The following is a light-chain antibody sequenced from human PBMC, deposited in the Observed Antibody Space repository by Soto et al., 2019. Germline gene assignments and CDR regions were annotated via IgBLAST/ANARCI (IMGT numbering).Light chain of an antibody. CDR3: QQCNSYPFT. CDR2: AAS. J-gene: IGKJ3*01. Sequence: DIQLTQSPSFLSASVGDRVTITCRASQDISNYLVWYQQKPGKAPKPLIYAASTLQSGVPSRFSGSGSGTEFTLTISSLQPEDFATYYCQQCNSYPFTFGPGTKVDIK. CDR1: QDISNY. V-gene: IGKV1-9*01.